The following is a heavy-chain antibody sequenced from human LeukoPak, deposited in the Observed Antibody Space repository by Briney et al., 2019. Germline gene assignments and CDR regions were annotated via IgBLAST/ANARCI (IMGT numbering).Heavy chain of an antibody. CDR2: ISSSSSYI. CDR3: ARDLGGYDPLDY. D-gene: IGHD5-12*01. V-gene: IGHV3-21*01. CDR1: GFTFSSYS. Sequence: GGSLRLSCAASGFTFSSYSMNWVRQAPGKGLEWVSSISSSSSYIYYADSVKGRFTISRDNVKNSLYLQMSSLRAEDTAVYYCARDLGGYDPLDYWGQGTLVTVSS. J-gene: IGHJ4*02.